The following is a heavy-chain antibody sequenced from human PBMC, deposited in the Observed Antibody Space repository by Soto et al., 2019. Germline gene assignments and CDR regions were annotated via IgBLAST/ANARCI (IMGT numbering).Heavy chain of an antibody. V-gene: IGHV1-69*01. J-gene: IGHJ3*01. CDR3: ASRERVDAFDV. CDR1: GGTFSTFG. CDR2: IIPFFGTI. Sequence: QVQLVQSGAEVKKPGSSVKVSCKASGGTFSTFGITWVRQASGQGLEWMGGIIPFFGTINYAQKFQGRVTITPDESTKTAYSELSRLTSEATAVYYCASRERVDAFDVWGQGTMVTVSS. D-gene: IGHD1-26*01.